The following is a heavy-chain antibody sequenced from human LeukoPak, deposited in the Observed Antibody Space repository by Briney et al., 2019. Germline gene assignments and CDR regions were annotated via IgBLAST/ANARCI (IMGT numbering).Heavy chain of an antibody. CDR3: AKSDYYYGSGSYYKTPFDY. CDR2: ISSSGSST. V-gene: IGHV3-23*01. D-gene: IGHD3-10*01. Sequence: GGSLRLSCAASGFTFSSYAMSWVRQAPGKGLEWVSTISSSGSSTYYADSVKGRFTISRDNSKNTLYLQMNSLRAEDTAVYYCAKSDYYYGSGSYYKTPFDYWGQGTLVTVSS. J-gene: IGHJ4*02. CDR1: GFTFSSYA.